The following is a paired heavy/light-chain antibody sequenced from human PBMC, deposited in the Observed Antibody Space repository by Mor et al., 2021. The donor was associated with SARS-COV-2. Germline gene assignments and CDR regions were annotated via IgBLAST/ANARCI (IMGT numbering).Heavy chain of an antibody. Sequence: QLQLQESGPGLVKPSETLTLICNGSGDSTYYWGWIRQPPGKGPEWIGTIYYNGYTYHNPSLKSRVTMSVDTSKNQVSLKLRSVTAADTAVYYCARGRMGVDSSSGSIYYYYGLDFWGHGTTVTVSS. V-gene: IGHV4-39*01. D-gene: IGHD3-10*01. CDR2: IYYNGYT. CDR1: GDSTYY. CDR3: ARGRMGVDSSSGSIYYYYGLDF. J-gene: IGHJ6*02.
Light chain of an antibody. CDR1: SSDVGSFNL. Sequence: QSALTQPASVSGSPGQSITISCTGTSSDVGSFNLVSWYQQHPGKVPKLIIYEATMRPSGVSNRFSGSKSGYTASLTISGLQAEDETDYYCCSYAGNGNWVFGGGTKLTVL. V-gene: IGLV2-23*01. J-gene: IGLJ3*02. CDR2: EAT. CDR3: CSYAGNGNWV.